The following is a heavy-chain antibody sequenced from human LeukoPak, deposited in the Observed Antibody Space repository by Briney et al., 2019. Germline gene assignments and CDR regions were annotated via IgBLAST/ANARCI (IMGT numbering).Heavy chain of an antibody. Sequence: KPSATLSLTCAVAGGSISSYYWSWIRQPPGKGVEWSGYIYYSGSTNYNPSLKSRVTISVDTSKNHFSLKLSSVTAADTAVYSCAGDGGDGPYYFDYWGQGTLVTVSS. CDR1: GGSISSYY. CDR3: AGDGGDGPYYFDY. CDR2: IYYSGST. J-gene: IGHJ4*02. V-gene: IGHV4-59*01. D-gene: IGHD2-21*02.